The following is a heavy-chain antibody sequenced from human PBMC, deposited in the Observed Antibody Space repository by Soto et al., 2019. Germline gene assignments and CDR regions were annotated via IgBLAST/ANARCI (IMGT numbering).Heavy chain of an antibody. Sequence: SETLSLTCTVSGGSISSGDYYWSWIRQPPGKGLEWIGYIYYSGSTYYNPSLKSRVTISVDTSKNQFSRKLSSVTAADTAVYYCARGHIGGVLMVYAIVGYYFDYWGQGTLVTVSS. D-gene: IGHD2-8*01. CDR2: IYYSGST. V-gene: IGHV4-30-4*01. CDR1: GGSISSGDYY. J-gene: IGHJ4*02. CDR3: ARGHIGGVLMVYAIVGYYFDY.